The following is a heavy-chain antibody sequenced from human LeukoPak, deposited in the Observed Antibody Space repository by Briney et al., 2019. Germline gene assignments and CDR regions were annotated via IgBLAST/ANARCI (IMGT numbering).Heavy chain of an antibody. D-gene: IGHD5-18*01. J-gene: IGHJ3*02. CDR1: GGSISSGSYY. CDR3: ARVRQDTAMVNDAFDI. V-gene: IGHV4-61*02. Sequence: RASQTLSLTCTVSGGSISSGSYYWSWIRQPAGKGLEWIGRIYTSESTNYNPSLKSRVTISVDTSKNQFSLKLSSVTAADTAVYYCARVRQDTAMVNDAFDIWGQGTMVTVSS. CDR2: IYTSEST.